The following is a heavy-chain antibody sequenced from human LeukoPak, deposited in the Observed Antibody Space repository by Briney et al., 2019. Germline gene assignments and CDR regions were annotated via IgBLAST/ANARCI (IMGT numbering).Heavy chain of an antibody. CDR2: IYPSDSDT. Sequence: GESLKISCRASGYSFTSYWIGWVRQMPGKGLEWMGIIYPSDSDTKYSPSFQGQVTISADKSISTAYLQWSSLKASDTAMYYCARRIFPGDLGFDVWGQGTMVTVSS. CDR3: ARRIFPGDLGFDV. CDR1: GYSFTSYW. J-gene: IGHJ3*01. D-gene: IGHD7-27*01. V-gene: IGHV5-51*01.